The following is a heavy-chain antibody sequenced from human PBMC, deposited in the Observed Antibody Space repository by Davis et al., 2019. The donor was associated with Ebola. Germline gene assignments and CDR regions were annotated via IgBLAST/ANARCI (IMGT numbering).Heavy chain of an antibody. D-gene: IGHD2-21*02. J-gene: IGHJ4*02. Sequence: ASVKVSCKASGYTFTSYAMHWVRQAPGQKLEWMGWINAGNGNTKYSQKFQGRVTITRDTSASTAYMELSSLRSEDTAVYYCARVAGTAIRAYYFDYWGQGTLVTVSS. V-gene: IGHV1-3*01. CDR1: GYTFTSYA. CDR2: INAGNGNT. CDR3: ARVAGTAIRAYYFDY.